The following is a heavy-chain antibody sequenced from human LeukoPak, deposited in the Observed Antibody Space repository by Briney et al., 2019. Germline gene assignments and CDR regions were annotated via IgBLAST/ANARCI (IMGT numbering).Heavy chain of an antibody. D-gene: IGHD3-10*01. Sequence: GGSLRLSCSASGFTFSRYAMHWVRQAPGKGLEYVSAISSNGGSTYYADSVKGRFTISRDNSRNTLHLQMSSLRVEDTAAYYCVKDSSSGSYFDYWGQGTLVTVSS. V-gene: IGHV3-64D*06. CDR1: GFTFSRYA. CDR2: ISSNGGST. J-gene: IGHJ4*02. CDR3: VKDSSSGSYFDY.